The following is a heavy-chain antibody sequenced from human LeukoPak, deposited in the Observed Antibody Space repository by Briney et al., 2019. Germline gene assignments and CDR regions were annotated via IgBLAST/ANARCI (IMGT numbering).Heavy chain of an antibody. V-gene: IGHV3-48*03. CDR1: GFTFSSFE. CDR3: ARDGATIGGALDI. D-gene: IGHD1-26*01. Sequence: GGSLRLSCAASGFTFSSFEMNWVRQAPGKGLEWVSYISGSGATIYYADSVKGRFTISRDNAKKSVYLQLNSLRVEDTAVYYCARDGATIGGALDIWGQGTMVTVSS. CDR2: ISGSGATI. J-gene: IGHJ3*02.